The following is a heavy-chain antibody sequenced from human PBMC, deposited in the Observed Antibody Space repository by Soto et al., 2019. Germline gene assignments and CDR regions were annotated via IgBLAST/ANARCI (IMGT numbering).Heavy chain of an antibody. CDR1: RGGFSSCA. J-gene: IGHJ4*02. D-gene: IGHD3-10*01. CDR3: GALGGFFPSYGSGSYPSFDY. Sequence: SVKLCSEACRGGFSSCASSCVRQAPKQGLEWMGGIIPIFGTANYAQKFQGRVTITADESTSTAYMELSSLRSEDTAVYYCGALGGFFPSYGSGSYPSFDYWGQGTLVTVSS. CDR2: IIPIFGTA. V-gene: IGHV1-69*13.